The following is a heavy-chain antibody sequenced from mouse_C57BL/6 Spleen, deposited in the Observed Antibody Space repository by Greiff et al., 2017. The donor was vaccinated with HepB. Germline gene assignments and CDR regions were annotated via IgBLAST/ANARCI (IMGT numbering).Heavy chain of an antibody. CDR3: ARSDYYGSSYVRYFDY. Sequence: LVESGPELVKPGASVKISCKASGYAFSSSWMNWVKQRPGKGLEWIGRIYPGDGDTNYNGKFKGKATLTADKSSSTAYMQLSSLTSEDSAVYFCARSDYYGSSYVRYFDYWGQGTTLTVSS. J-gene: IGHJ2*01. V-gene: IGHV1-82*01. CDR1: GYAFSSSW. CDR2: IYPGDGDT. D-gene: IGHD1-1*01.